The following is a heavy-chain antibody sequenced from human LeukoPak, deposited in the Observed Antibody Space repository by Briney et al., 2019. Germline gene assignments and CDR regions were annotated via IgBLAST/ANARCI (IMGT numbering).Heavy chain of an antibody. J-gene: IGHJ3*02. Sequence: GRSLRLSCAASGFTFDDYAMHWVRQAPGKGLEWVSGISWNSGSIGYADSVKGRFTISRDNAKNSLYLQMNSLRAEDTALYYCAKDMEGGGRITIYDAFDIWGQGTMVTVSS. CDR3: AKDMEGGGRITIYDAFDI. V-gene: IGHV3-9*01. CDR1: GFTFDDYA. CDR2: ISWNSGSI. D-gene: IGHD3-9*01.